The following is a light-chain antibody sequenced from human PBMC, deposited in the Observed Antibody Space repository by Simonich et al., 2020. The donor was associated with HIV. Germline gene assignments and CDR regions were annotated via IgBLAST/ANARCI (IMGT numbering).Light chain of an antibody. CDR1: DSISSW. J-gene: IGKJ3*01. Sequence: DIQMTQSPSTLSASVGDRVTITCRASDSISSWLAWYRQKPGKAPKLLIYKASSLESGVPSRFSGSGSVTEFTLTISSLQPDDFATYYCQQYKSYPFTFGPGTKVDIK. CDR3: QQYKSYPFT. V-gene: IGKV1-5*03. CDR2: KAS.